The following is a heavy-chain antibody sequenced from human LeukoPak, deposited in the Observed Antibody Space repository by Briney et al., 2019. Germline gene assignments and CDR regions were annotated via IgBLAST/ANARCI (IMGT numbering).Heavy chain of an antibody. V-gene: IGHV3-30*04. CDR1: GFTFSSYA. Sequence: PGRSLRLSCAASGFTFSSYAMHWVRQAPGKGLEWVAGISYEGSNKYYADSVKGRVTISRDNSKTTLYLQMNSLRAEDTAVYYCARDGWYYYGSGSYLLGGDYWGQGTLVTVSS. CDR3: ARDGWYYYGSGSYLLGGDY. D-gene: IGHD3-10*01. J-gene: IGHJ4*02. CDR2: ISYEGSNK.